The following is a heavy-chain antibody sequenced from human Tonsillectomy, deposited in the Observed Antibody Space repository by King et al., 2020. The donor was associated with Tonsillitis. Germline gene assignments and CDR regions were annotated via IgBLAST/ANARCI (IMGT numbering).Heavy chain of an antibody. CDR2: ISGSGGST. V-gene: IGHV3-23*04. D-gene: IGHD3-10*01. CDR3: VIASFYGSGSYAGH. Sequence: VQLVESGGDLVQPGGSLRLSCAASGFTFSSYSMSWVRQAPGKGLEWVSAISGSGGSTYYADSVKGRFTISRDNSKNTLYLQMNSLRAGDTAVYYCVIASFYGSGSYAGHWGQGTLVTLSS. CDR1: GFTFSSYS. J-gene: IGHJ4*02.